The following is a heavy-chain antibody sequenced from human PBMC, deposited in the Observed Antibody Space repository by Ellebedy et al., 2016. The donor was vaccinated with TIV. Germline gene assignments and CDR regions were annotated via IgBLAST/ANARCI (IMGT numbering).Heavy chain of an antibody. CDR3: ARDSWGGSFLVANYFDS. Sequence: GGSLRLSXAASGFAFRGCAMHWVRQTPGKGLEWVATISYHGRNKFYADAVKGRFPISRDNSMNTLYLQANSLRAEDTAVYYCARDSWGGSFLVANYFDSWGQGTLVSVSS. V-gene: IGHV3-30*04. J-gene: IGHJ4*02. CDR2: ISYHGRNK. D-gene: IGHD2-15*01. CDR1: GFAFRGCA.